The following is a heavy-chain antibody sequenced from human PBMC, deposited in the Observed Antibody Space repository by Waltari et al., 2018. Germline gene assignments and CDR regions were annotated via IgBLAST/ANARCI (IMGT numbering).Heavy chain of an antibody. CDR1: GFPFGTHA. J-gene: IGHJ5*02. D-gene: IGHD3-22*01. CDR2: IWSDETNK. Sequence: QVQLVECGGGVVQPGGSLRRSCAASGFPFGTHAFPWVRQAPGKGLEWVAFIWSDETNKHYADSVQGRFTISRDNSKNTVFLQMNSLRTEDTAVYYCAKGPDSSGYYSNWFDPWGQGILVTVSS. V-gene: IGHV3-30*02. CDR3: AKGPDSSGYYSNWFDP.